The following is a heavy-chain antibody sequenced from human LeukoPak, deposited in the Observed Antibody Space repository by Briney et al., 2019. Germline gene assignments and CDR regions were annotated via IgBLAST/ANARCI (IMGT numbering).Heavy chain of an antibody. Sequence: ASVKVSCKASGYTFTSYGISWVRQAPGQGLEWMGWIGAYNGNTNYAQKLQGRVTMTTDTSTSTAYMELRSLRSDDTAVYYCARMASSSSSWYSPDWGQGTLVTVSS. CDR1: GYTFTSYG. J-gene: IGHJ4*02. CDR2: IGAYNGNT. D-gene: IGHD6-13*01. CDR3: ARMASSSSSWYSPD. V-gene: IGHV1-18*01.